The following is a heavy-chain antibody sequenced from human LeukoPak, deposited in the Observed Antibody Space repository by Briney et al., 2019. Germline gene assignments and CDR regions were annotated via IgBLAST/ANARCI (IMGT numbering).Heavy chain of an antibody. J-gene: IGHJ5*02. CDR1: GFTFSSYG. V-gene: IGHV3-30*02. CDR3: AKAGAVGATTSWFDP. Sequence: GGSLRLSCAASGFTFSSYGMHWVRQAPGKGLEWVAFIRYDGSNKYYADSVKGRFTISRDNSKNTLYLQMNSLRAEDTAVYYCAKAGAVGATTSWFDPWGQGTRVTVSS. D-gene: IGHD1-26*01. CDR2: IRYDGSNK.